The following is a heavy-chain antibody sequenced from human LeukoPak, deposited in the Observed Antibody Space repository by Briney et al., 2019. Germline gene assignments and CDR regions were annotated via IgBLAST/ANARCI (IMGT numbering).Heavy chain of an antibody. D-gene: IGHD4-17*01. J-gene: IGHJ5*02. Sequence: GGSLRLSCAASGFTFSSYSMNWVRQAPGKGLEWVSSISSSSSYIFYADSVKGRFTISRDNAKNSLYLQMNSLRAEDTAVYYCARDPTYYGDYQPWGQGTLVTVSS. CDR1: GFTFSSYS. V-gene: IGHV3-21*04. CDR3: ARDPTYYGDYQP. CDR2: ISSSSSYI.